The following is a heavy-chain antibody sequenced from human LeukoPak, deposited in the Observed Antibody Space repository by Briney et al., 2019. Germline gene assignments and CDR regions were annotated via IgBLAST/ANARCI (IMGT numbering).Heavy chain of an antibody. CDR3: ARDPAGYDGNPYHRFDH. V-gene: IGHV4-4*07. J-gene: IGHJ5*02. Sequence: SETLSLTCTVSGGSISSYYWSWIRQPAGKGLEWIGRIYTSGSTNYNPSLKSRVTMSVDTSKNQFSLKLSSVTAADTAVYYCARDPAGYDGNPYHRFDHWGQGSLVTVSS. CDR2: IYTSGST. CDR1: GGSISSYY. D-gene: IGHD4-23*01.